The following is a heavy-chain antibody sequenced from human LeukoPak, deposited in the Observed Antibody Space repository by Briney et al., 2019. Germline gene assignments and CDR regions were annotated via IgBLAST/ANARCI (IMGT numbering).Heavy chain of an antibody. Sequence: GGSLRLSCAASGFTFSSYGMSWVRQAPGKGLEWVSAVSGSGGSTYYADSVKGRFTISRDNSKNTLYLQMNSLRAEDTAVYYCARGSYGSGSYRRNENWFDPWGQGTLVTVSS. J-gene: IGHJ5*02. CDR3: ARGSYGSGSYRRNENWFDP. CDR2: VSGSGGST. D-gene: IGHD3-10*01. CDR1: GFTFSSYG. V-gene: IGHV3-23*01.